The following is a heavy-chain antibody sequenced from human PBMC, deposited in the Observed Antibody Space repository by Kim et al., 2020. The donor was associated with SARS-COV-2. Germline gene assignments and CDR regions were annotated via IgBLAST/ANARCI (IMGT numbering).Heavy chain of an antibody. V-gene: IGHV4-59*03. CDR3: ARVSFDAFDF. J-gene: IGHJ3*01. Sequence: THYNPSLRGRVTISPDASKNQFSLRLSSVTAADTAVYFCARVSFDAFDFWGQGTTVIVSS. CDR2: T.